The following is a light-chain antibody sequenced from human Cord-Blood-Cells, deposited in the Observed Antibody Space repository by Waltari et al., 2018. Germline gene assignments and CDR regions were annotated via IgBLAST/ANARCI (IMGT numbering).Light chain of an antibody. CDR1: KSLVYSDGNTY. Sequence: DVVMTQSPLSLPITLGQPASIPCRSSKSLVYSDGNTYLNWFQQRPGQSPRRLIYKVSNRDPGVPDRFSGSGSGTDFTLKISRVEAEDVGVYYCMQGTHWPPMYTFGQGTKLEIK. V-gene: IGKV2-30*01. CDR2: KVS. J-gene: IGKJ2*01. CDR3: MQGTHWPPMYT.